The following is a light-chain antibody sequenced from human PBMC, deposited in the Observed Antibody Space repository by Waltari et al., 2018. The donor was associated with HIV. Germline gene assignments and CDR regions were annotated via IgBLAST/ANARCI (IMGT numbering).Light chain of an antibody. Sequence: IVMTQSPATLSVSPGDRVTLSCRASQTAADNLAWYQQKPGQAPRLLIYGASNRATGIPDRFSGRGSGTDLTLIISRLEPEDFAVYYCQQYGSPPPYTFGQGTKV. V-gene: IGKV3-20*01. CDR1: QTAADN. J-gene: IGKJ2*01. CDR2: GAS. CDR3: QQYGSPPPYT.